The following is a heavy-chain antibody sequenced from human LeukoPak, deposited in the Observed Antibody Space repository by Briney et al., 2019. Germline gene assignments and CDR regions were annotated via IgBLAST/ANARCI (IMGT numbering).Heavy chain of an antibody. CDR1: GYTFTSYA. CDR3: ARAVRRGGYCSGGSCYQNPGAFDI. V-gene: IGHV1-3*01. Sequence: ASVKVSCKASGYTFTSYAMHWVRQAPGQRLEWMGWIKAGNGNTKYSQKFQGRVTITRDTSASTAYMELSSLRSEDTAVYYCARAVRRGGYCSGGSCYQNPGAFDIWGQGTMVTVSS. D-gene: IGHD2-15*01. J-gene: IGHJ3*02. CDR2: IKAGNGNT.